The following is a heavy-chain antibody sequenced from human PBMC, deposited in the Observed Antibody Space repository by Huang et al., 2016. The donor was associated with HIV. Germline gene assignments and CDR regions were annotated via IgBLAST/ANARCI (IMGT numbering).Heavy chain of an antibody. CDR1: GYILTELA. CDR2: SDLEDGET. CDR3: ATHSGGDSYAPYY. Sequence: QVQLVQSGAEVRKPGASVKVSCKVSGYILTELAMHGVRQSPGKGLEGMGGSDLEDGETMYAEKLQGRVTMTEDPSTDTAYLELSGLTSDDTAVYYCATHSGGDSYAPYYWGQGTLVTVSS. V-gene: IGHV1-24*01. D-gene: IGHD2-21*02. J-gene: IGHJ4*02.